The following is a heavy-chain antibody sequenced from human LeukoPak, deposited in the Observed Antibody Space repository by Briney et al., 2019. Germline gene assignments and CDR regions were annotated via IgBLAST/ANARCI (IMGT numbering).Heavy chain of an antibody. D-gene: IGHD5-12*01. CDR1: GFTFSSYE. J-gene: IGHJ3*02. CDR3: ARDIRGYSGYAQGAFDI. V-gene: IGHV3-48*03. Sequence: GGSLRLSCAASGFTFSSYEMNWVRQARGKWLEWVSYISSSGSTIYYADSVKGRFTISRDNAKNSLYLQMNSLRAEDTAVYYCARDIRGYSGYAQGAFDIWGQGTMVTVSS. CDR2: ISSSGSTI.